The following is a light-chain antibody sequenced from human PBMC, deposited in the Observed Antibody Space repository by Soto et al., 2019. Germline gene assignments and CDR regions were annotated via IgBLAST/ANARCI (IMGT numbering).Light chain of an antibody. Sequence: EILLTQSPGTLAFTPGERLTLCCRASQSVSSSYLAWYQQKPGQAPRLLIYGASSRATGIPDRFSGSGSGTDFTLTISSLQPEDFATYYCQQSYSTPSITFGQGTRLEIK. J-gene: IGKJ5*01. CDR3: QQSYSTPSIT. CDR1: QSVSSSY. V-gene: IGKV3-20*01. CDR2: GAS.